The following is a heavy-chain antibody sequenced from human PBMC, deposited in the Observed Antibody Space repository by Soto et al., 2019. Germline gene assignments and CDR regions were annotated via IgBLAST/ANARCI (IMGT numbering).Heavy chain of an antibody. CDR3: ARPHLQSAWNEGFDI. D-gene: IGHD1-1*01. CDR1: GFTFDDYS. V-gene: IGHV3-30-3*01. Sequence: QVQLVESGGGVVQPGRSLRLSCAAFGFTFDDYSMHWVRQAPGKGLKWVALISYEGSNKYYADSVKGRFTISRDNAKNTLFLEVNSLRTEDTAVYYCARPHLQSAWNEGFDIWGQGTMVTVSS. CDR2: ISYEGSNK. J-gene: IGHJ3*02.